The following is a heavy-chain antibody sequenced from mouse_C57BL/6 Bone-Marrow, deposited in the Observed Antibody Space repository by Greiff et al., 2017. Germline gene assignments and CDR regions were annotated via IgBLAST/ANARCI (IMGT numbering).Heavy chain of an antibody. Sequence: QVQLQQSGAELAKPGASLKLSCKASGYTFTSYWMHWVKQGPGQGLEWIGYINPSSGYTKYNQKFKDKATLAADKSSSTAYMQLSSLTYEDSAVXYCARRGWLLLFAVWGKGTLVTVSA. CDR1: GYTFTSYW. CDR3: ARRGWLLLFAV. J-gene: IGHJ3*01. CDR2: INPSSGYT. D-gene: IGHD2-3*01. V-gene: IGHV1-7*01.